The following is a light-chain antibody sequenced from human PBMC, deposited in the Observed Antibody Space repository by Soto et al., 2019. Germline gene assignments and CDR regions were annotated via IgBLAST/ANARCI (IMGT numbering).Light chain of an antibody. J-gene: IGLJ2*01. Sequence: QSVLSQPASVSGSPGQSITISCTGSSSDIGAFAYVSWYQQLPGKAPRLVISEVSNRPSGVSNRFSGSKSGNTASLTISGLRAEDEADYYCSSYTTSTTVVFGGGTKLTVL. CDR1: SSDIGAFAY. CDR2: EVS. CDR3: SSYTTSTTVV. V-gene: IGLV2-14*01.